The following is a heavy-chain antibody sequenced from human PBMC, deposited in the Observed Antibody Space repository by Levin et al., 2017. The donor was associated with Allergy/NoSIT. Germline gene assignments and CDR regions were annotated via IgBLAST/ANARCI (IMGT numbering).Heavy chain of an antibody. CDR1: GFTFSNFG. V-gene: IGHV3-30*18. J-gene: IGHJ4*02. Sequence: GGSLRLSCTASGFTFSNFGIHWVRQAPGKGLEWVAVISYDGNKKFYRDSVKGRFTISRDNAKNTLYLQMNSLRPEDTAVYYCAKEEDASFAYYFDYWGPGTLVTVSS. D-gene: IGHD3-16*01. CDR2: ISYDGNKK. CDR3: AKEEDASFAYYFDY.